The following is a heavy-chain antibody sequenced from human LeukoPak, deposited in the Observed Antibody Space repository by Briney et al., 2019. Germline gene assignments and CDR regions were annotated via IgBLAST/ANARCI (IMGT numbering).Heavy chain of an antibody. D-gene: IGHD1-26*01. J-gene: IGHJ4*02. Sequence: GGSLRLSCAASGFSFDDYAMHWVRQAPGKGLVWVSRINSDGSTTEYADSVKGRFTISRDNAKNTLFLQLSSLRAEDTAVYYCARGPDHGGSYYHDWGQGTLVTVSS. CDR1: GFSFDDYA. V-gene: IGHV3-74*03. CDR3: ARGPDHGGSYYHD. CDR2: INSDGSTT.